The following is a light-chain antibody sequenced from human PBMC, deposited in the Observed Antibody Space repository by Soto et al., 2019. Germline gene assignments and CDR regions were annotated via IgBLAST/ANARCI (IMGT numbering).Light chain of an antibody. CDR3: QQRSNWPRGT. J-gene: IGKJ1*01. CDR1: QSVSNY. Sequence: EIVLTQSPAALSLSPGERATLSCRASQSVSNYLAWYQQKPGQAPRLLIYDASNRATGIPARISGSGSGTDFTLTISSLEPEDFAVYYCQQRSNWPRGTFGQGTKVDIK. CDR2: DAS. V-gene: IGKV3-11*01.